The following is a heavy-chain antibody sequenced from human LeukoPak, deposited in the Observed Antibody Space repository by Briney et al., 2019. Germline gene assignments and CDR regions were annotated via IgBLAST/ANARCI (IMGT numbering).Heavy chain of an antibody. J-gene: IGHJ2*01. D-gene: IGHD1-26*01. CDR1: GGSISGNC. V-gene: IGHV4-59*08. Sequence: SETLSLTCTVSGGSISGNCWSWIRQPPGKGLEWIGYIYYSGSTNYNPSLKSRVTISVDTSKNHFSLKLNSVTAADTAVYYCARSGSFYLGYFDLWGRGTLVTVSS. CDR2: IYYSGST. CDR3: ARSGSFYLGYFDL.